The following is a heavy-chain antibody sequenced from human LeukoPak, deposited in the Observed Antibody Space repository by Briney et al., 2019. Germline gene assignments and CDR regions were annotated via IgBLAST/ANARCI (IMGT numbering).Heavy chain of an antibody. D-gene: IGHD3-9*01. CDR2: ISSSGSTI. J-gene: IGHJ4*02. CDR1: GFTFSSYE. CDR3: ARDRYILTGYYQPPVYYFDY. Sequence: GGSLRLSCAASGFTFSSYEMNWVRQAPGKGLEWVSYISSSGSTIYYADSVKGRFTISRDNAKNSLYLQMNSLRAEDTAVYYCARDRYILTGYYQPPVYYFDYWGQGTLVTVSS. V-gene: IGHV3-48*03.